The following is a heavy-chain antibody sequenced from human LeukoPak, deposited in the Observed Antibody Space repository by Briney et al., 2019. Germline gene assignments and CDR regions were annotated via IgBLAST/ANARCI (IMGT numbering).Heavy chain of an antibody. Sequence: PSETLSLTCTVSGDSVSSGSYHWSWIRQPPGKGLEWIGYIYYSGSTNYNPSLKSRVTISVDTSKNQFSLKLSSVTAADTAVYYCARHLGSTMITFGGVIGTPWFDPWGQGTLVTVSS. CDR1: GDSVSSGSYH. CDR2: IYYSGST. CDR3: ARHLGSTMITFGGVIGTPWFDP. J-gene: IGHJ5*02. D-gene: IGHD3-16*02. V-gene: IGHV4-61*01.